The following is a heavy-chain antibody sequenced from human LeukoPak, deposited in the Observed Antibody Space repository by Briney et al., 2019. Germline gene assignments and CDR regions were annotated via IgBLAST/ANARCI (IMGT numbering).Heavy chain of an antibody. Sequence: PGGSLRLSCEASGFSFSSYAFAWVRQGPGKGLERVAAVTSGGGGTRSADSVKGRFTISRDNTKNTMYLQLNSLRVDDTAMYFCGSDPNGDYVGALGYWGRGALVTVSS. CDR1: GFSFSSYA. CDR2: VTSGGGGT. CDR3: GSDPNGDYVGALGY. D-gene: IGHD2-8*01. V-gene: IGHV3-23*01. J-gene: IGHJ4*01.